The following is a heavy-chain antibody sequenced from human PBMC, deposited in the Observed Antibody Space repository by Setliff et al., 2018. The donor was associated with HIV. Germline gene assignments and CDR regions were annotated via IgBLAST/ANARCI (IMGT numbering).Heavy chain of an antibody. J-gene: IGHJ4*02. V-gene: IGHV4-59*01. CDR2: GYYSGTT. Sequence: SETLSLTCTVSGVSISAYYWNWIRQSPGKGLEWIGFGYYSGTTYYNPSLKSRVTISVDTSKNHFSLKLTSVTAADTAVYYCARDDRCSGDTCYYYWGQGALVTVSS. CDR1: GVSISAYY. CDR3: ARDDRCSGDTCYYY. D-gene: IGHD2-15*01.